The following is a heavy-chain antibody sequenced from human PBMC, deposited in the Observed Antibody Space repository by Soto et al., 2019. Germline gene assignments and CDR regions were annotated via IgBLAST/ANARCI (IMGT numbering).Heavy chain of an antibody. Sequence: PGGSLRLSCAASGFTFSRYAMHWVRQATGKGLEWVAVISYDGSNKYDADSVKGRFTISRDNSKNTLYRQMNSLRAEDTSVYYCAREDLVVPAAIPPRYYYYGMDVWGQGTTVTGSS. CDR1: GFTFSRYA. V-gene: IGHV3-30-3*01. CDR2: ISYDGSNK. D-gene: IGHD2-2*02. CDR3: AREDLVVPAAIPPRYYYYGMDV. J-gene: IGHJ6*02.